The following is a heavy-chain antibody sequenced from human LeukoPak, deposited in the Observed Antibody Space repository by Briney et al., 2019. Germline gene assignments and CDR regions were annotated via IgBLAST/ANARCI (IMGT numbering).Heavy chain of an antibody. CDR1: GDSINRYY. D-gene: IGHD3-10*01. J-gene: IGHJ4*02. CDR2: IYYSGST. V-gene: IGHV4-59*01. CDR3: ARDAAGIFGDY. Sequence: PSETLSLTCTVSGDSINRYYWSWIRQPPGKGLEWIGYIYYSGSTNYNPPLKSRVTMSVDTSKKQFSLKMSSVTAADTAVYYCARDAAGIFGDYWGQGTLVTVSS.